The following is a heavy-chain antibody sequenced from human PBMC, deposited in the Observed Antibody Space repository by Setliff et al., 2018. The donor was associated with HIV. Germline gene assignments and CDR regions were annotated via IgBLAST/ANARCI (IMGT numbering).Heavy chain of an antibody. J-gene: IGHJ6*02. V-gene: IGHV4-59*01. D-gene: IGHD3-9*01. CDR1: GASISSYY. Sequence: SETLSLTCNVSGASISSYYWTWIRQSPGNRPEWLGYITDSGNTNYNPSLRRRVTISADTSKNQVSLRLRSVTAADTAVYYCARETQQSYNIVTGYNYYYGIDVWGQGTTVTVTS. CDR2: ITDSGNT. CDR3: ARETQQSYNIVTGYNYYYGIDV.